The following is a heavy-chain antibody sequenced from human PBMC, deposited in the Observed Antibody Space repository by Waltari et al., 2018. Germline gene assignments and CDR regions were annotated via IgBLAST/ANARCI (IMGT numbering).Heavy chain of an antibody. V-gene: IGHV1-24*01. J-gene: IGHJ3*01. D-gene: IGHD3-10*01. CDR1: GYTLLELS. CDR2: FEPEDGKT. CDR3: ATDGGFFGSGSYDAFHV. Sequence: QVQLVQSGAEVKKPGASVKVSCKVSGYTLLELSMNWGRQAPGKGLEWMGGFEPEDGKTIYAQKFQGRITMTEDTSTDTAYMELSSLRSEDTALYYCATDGGFFGSGSYDAFHVWGQGTMVTVSS.